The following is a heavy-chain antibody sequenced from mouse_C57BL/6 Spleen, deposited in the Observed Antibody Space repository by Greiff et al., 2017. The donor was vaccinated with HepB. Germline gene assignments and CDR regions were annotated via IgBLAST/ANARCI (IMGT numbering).Heavy chain of an antibody. D-gene: IGHD2-5*01. CDR1: GFTFSDAW. Sequence: EVKVEESGGGLVQPGGSMRLSCAASGFTFSDAWMDWVRQSPEKGLEWVAEIRNKANNHATYYAESVKGRFTISRDDSKSSVYLQMNSLRAEDTGIYYCTRLYSNYVGYFDVWGTGTTVTVSS. J-gene: IGHJ1*03. CDR2: IRNKANNHAT. CDR3: TRLYSNYVGYFDV. V-gene: IGHV6-6*01.